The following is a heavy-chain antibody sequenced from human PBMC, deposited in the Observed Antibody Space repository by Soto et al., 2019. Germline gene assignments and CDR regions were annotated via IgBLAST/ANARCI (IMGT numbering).Heavy chain of an antibody. Sequence: SETLSLTCAVYGGSFSGYYWSWIRQPPGKGLEWIGEINHSGSTNYNPSLKSRVTISVDTSKNQFSLKLSSVTAADTAVYYCARGFGNDSSGYYNFDYWGQGTLVTVSS. J-gene: IGHJ4*02. CDR3: ARGFGNDSSGYYNFDY. CDR2: INHSGST. D-gene: IGHD3-22*01. V-gene: IGHV4-34*01. CDR1: GGSFSGYY.